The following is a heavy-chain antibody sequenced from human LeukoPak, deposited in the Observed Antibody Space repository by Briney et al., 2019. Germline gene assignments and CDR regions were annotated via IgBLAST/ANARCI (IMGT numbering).Heavy chain of an antibody. CDR2: ISGSGGST. CDR1: GFTFSSYA. V-gene: IGHV3-23*01. J-gene: IGHJ4*02. Sequence: PGGSLRLSCAASGFTFSSYAMGWVRQAPGKGLEWVSAISGSGGSTYYADSVKGRFTISRDNSKNTLYLQMNSLRAEDTAVYYCAKDPGDASSSPSDYWGQGTLVTVSS. CDR3: AKDPGDASSSPSDY. D-gene: IGHD6-6*01.